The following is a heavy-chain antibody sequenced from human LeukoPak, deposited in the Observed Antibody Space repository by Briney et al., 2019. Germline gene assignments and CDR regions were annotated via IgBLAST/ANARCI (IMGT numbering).Heavy chain of an antibody. J-gene: IGHJ4*02. D-gene: IGHD2/OR15-2a*01. V-gene: IGHV3-53*01. CDR2: GDRA. Sequence: GDRADYADSVRGRFIISRDISKNTLDLQMNSLRADDTAVYYCARARNSNFRYFDYWGQGTLVTVSS. CDR3: ARARNSNFRYFDY.